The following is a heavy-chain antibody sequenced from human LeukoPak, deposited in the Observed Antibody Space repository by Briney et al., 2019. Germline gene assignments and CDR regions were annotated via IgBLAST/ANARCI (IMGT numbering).Heavy chain of an antibody. J-gene: IGHJ6*03. D-gene: IGHD4-17*01. Sequence: PSETLSLTCTVSGGSISSSSYYWGWIRQPPGKGLEWIGSIYYSGSTNYNPSLKSRVTISVDTSKNQFSLKLSSVTAADTAVYYCARILTTVTYEWSNYYYYMDVWGKGTTVTVSS. V-gene: IGHV4-39*07. CDR3: ARILTTVTYEWSNYYYYMDV. CDR1: GGSISSSSYY. CDR2: IYYSGST.